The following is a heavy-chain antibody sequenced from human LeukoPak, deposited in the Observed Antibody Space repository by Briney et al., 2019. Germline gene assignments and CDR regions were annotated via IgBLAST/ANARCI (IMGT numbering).Heavy chain of an antibody. CDR2: INPNSGGT. Sequence: GASVEVSCKASGYTFTGYYMHWVRQAPGQGLEWMGWINPNSGGTNYAQKFLGRVTMTRDTSISTAYMELSRLRSDDTAVYYCARGPHWDPHFDYWGQGTLVTVSS. V-gene: IGHV1-2*02. CDR3: ARGPHWDPHFDY. CDR1: GYTFTGYY. D-gene: IGHD7-27*01. J-gene: IGHJ4*02.